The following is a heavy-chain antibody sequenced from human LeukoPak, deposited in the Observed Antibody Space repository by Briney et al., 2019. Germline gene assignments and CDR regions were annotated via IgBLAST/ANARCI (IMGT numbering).Heavy chain of an antibody. Sequence: SHTLSLTCAIAGDSVSSNIAALNWIRQSPSRGLEWLGRTYYRSKWYNDYAVSVKSRITINPDTSNNQFSLQLNSVTPADTAVYYCPRRPSYYDSSGYYNWFDPWGQGTLVTVSS. D-gene: IGHD3-22*01. CDR3: PRRPSYYDSSGYYNWFDP. CDR2: TYYRSKWYN. CDR1: GDSVSSNIAA. V-gene: IGHV6-1*01. J-gene: IGHJ5*02.